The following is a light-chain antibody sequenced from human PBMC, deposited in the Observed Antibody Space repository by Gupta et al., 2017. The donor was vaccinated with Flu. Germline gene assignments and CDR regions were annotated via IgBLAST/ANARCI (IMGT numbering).Light chain of an antibody. CDR1: QSVSSSY. CDR2: GAS. Sequence: EMVLTQSPRTLSLSPGVRATLSCSASQSVSSSYLAWYQQKPGQAPRLLIYGASSRATGIPDRFSGSGSGTDFTLTISRLEPDDFAVYYCQQYGSSPRTFGQGTKVEIK. V-gene: IGKV3-20*01. CDR3: QQYGSSPRT. J-gene: IGKJ1*01.